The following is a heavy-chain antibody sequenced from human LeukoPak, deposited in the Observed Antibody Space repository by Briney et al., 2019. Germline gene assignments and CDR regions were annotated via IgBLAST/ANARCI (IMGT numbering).Heavy chain of an antibody. V-gene: IGHV3-30-3*01. CDR3: ASLKGGHYDYDFWSGYYTR. CDR2: ISHDGSNK. J-gene: IGHJ4*02. CDR1: GFIFNNYS. Sequence: GGSLRLSCAASGFIFNNYSMHWVRQAPGKGLEWVAVISHDGSNKYYADSVKGRFTISRDNAKNSLYLQMNSLRAEDTAVYYCASLKGGHYDYDFWSGYYTRWGQGTLVTVSS. D-gene: IGHD3-3*01.